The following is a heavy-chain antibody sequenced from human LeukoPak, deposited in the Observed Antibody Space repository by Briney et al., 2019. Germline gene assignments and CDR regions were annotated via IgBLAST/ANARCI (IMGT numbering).Heavy chain of an antibody. J-gene: IGHJ4*02. CDR1: GGSISSGSYY. Sequence: SQTLSLTCTVSGGSISSGSYYWSWIRQPAGKGLEWIGRIHTSGSTNYNPSLKSRVTISVDTSKNQFSLKLSSVTAADPAVYYCARDPLGYWGQGTLVTVSS. CDR2: IHTSGST. D-gene: IGHD3-16*01. CDR3: ARDPLGY. V-gene: IGHV4-61*02.